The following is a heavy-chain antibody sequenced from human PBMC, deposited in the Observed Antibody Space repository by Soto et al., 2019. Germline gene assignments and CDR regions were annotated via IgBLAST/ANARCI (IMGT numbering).Heavy chain of an antibody. Sequence: QVQLVQSGAEVKKPGSSVKVSCKASGGIFSTYAISWLRQAPGQGLEWMGGIIPIFGTPNYAQRFQGIGTITADKSTTTAYMELRRLRSEDTAVSYCARALDDYGSGNYYNSIDFWGQGTLVTVSS. CDR1: GGIFSTYA. V-gene: IGHV1-69*06. D-gene: IGHD3-10*01. CDR3: ARALDDYGSGNYYNSIDF. J-gene: IGHJ4*02. CDR2: IIPIFGTP.